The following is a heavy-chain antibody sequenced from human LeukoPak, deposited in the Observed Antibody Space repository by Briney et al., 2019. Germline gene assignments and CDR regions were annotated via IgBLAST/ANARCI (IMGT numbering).Heavy chain of an antibody. CDR2: INWNGGST. CDR1: GFTFDDYG. J-gene: IGHJ4*02. Sequence: GGSLRLTCAASGFTFDDYGMSWVRQAPGKGLEGVSSINWNGGSTGYADSAKGRFTISRDNAKNSLYLQMNSLRAEDTALYYCARHSSGWTYYFDYWGQGTLVTVSS. CDR3: ARHSSGWTYYFDY. V-gene: IGHV3-20*04. D-gene: IGHD6-19*01.